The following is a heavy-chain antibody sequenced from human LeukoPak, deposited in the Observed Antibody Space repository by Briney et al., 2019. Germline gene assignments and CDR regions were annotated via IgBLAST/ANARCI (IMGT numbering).Heavy chain of an antibody. J-gene: IGHJ4*02. CDR1: GGSISSGSYY. Sequence: PSETLSLTCTVSGGSISSGSYYWGWIRQPPGEGLEWIASMYYSGTTFYSPSLKSRVTISVDTSKNQPSLKLGSVPAADTAVYYCARHPPRDGSAFDYWGQGTLVTVSS. CDR2: MYYSGTT. CDR3: ARHPPRDGSAFDY. V-gene: IGHV4-39*01.